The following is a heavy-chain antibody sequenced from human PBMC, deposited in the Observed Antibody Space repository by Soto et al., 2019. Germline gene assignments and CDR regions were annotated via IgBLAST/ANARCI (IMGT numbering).Heavy chain of an antibody. CDR3: AKGERYFDWLLDAFDI. Sequence: EVQLLESGGGLVQPGGSLRLSCAASGFTFSSYAMSWVRQAPGKGLEWGSAISGSGGSTYYADSVKGRFTISRDKSKNTLYLQMNSLRAEDTAVYYCAKGERYFDWLLDAFDIWGQGTMVTVSS. V-gene: IGHV3-23*01. D-gene: IGHD3-9*01. CDR2: ISGSGGST. J-gene: IGHJ3*02. CDR1: GFTFSSYA.